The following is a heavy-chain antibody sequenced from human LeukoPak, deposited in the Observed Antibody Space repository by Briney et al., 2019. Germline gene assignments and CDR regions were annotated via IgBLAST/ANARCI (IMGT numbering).Heavy chain of an antibody. CDR3: AKGRYYGWMAYFDY. CDR1: GFTFDDYA. D-gene: IGHD3-10*01. J-gene: IGHJ4*02. Sequence: GRSLRLSCAASGFTFDDYAMHWVRQAPGKGLEWVSGISWNSGSIGYADSVKGRFTISRDNAKNSLYLQMNSLRAEDTALYYCAKGRYYGWMAYFDYWGQGTLVTVPS. CDR2: ISWNSGSI. V-gene: IGHV3-9*01.